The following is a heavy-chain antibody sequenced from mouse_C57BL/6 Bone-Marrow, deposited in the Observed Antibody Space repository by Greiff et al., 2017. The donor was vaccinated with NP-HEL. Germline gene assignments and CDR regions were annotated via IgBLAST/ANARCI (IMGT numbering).Heavy chain of an antibody. CDR3: ASPITTVVGGYFDY. CDR1: GFNIKNTY. CDR2: IDPANGNT. J-gene: IGHJ2*01. D-gene: IGHD1-1*01. Sequence: EVQVVESVAELVRPGASVKLSCTASGFNIKNTYMHWVKQRPEQGLEWIGRIDPANGNTKYAPKFQGKATITADTSSNTAYLQLSSLTSEDTAIYYCASPITTVVGGYFDYWGQGTTLTVSS. V-gene: IGHV14-3*01.